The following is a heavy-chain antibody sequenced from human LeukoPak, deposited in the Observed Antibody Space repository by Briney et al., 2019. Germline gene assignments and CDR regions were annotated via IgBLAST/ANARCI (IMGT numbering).Heavy chain of an antibody. Sequence: ASVTVSCKASGYTFTGYYMHWVRQAPGQGLEWMGWVTPNSGGTNYAQRFQGRVTMTRDTSISTAYMELNRLRSDDTAVYYCAREAYGSGSFRTDYYYMDVWGKGTTVIVSS. CDR1: GYTFTGYY. V-gene: IGHV1-2*02. D-gene: IGHD3-10*01. CDR3: AREAYGSGSFRTDYYYMDV. CDR2: VTPNSGGT. J-gene: IGHJ6*03.